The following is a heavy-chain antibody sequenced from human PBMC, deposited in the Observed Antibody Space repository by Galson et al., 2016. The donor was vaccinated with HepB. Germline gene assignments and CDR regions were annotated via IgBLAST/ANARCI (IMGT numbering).Heavy chain of an antibody. Sequence: SLRLSCAASGFPFNFYALTWVRQAPGKGLEWVSSATGSGLTTYYADSVKGRFTISRDNSKNTLYLQMNSLRAEDTAVYYCAQARRYNHDAFDIWGQGTMVTVSS. CDR2: ATGSGLTT. D-gene: IGHD5-18*01. J-gene: IGHJ3*02. CDR1: GFPFNFYA. CDR3: AQARRYNHDAFDI. V-gene: IGHV3-23*01.